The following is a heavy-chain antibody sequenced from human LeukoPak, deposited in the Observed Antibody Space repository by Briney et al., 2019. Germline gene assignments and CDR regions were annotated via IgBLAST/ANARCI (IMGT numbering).Heavy chain of an antibody. Sequence: GGSLRLSCAASGFTFSRYDIHWVRQAAGKGLEWVAAIAIAGDTFYAASVKGRFTISRENAKNSLYLQMSSLRAGDTAVYYCARGVDGFDPWGQGTLVTVSS. CDR2: IAIAGDT. J-gene: IGHJ5*02. CDR1: GFTFSRYD. V-gene: IGHV3-13*01. CDR3: ARGVDGFDP.